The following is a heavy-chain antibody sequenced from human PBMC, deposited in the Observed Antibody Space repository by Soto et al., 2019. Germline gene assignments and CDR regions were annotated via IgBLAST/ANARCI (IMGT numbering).Heavy chain of an antibody. CDR2: INHSGST. CDR3: ARGSEGYGMDV. V-gene: IGHV4-34*01. J-gene: IGHJ6*02. Sequence: SGTLSLTCAAYGVSFSGYYRSGIRQPPGKGLEWIGEINHSGSTNYNPSLKSRVTISVDTSKNQFSLKLSSVTAADTAVYYCARGSEGYGMDVWGQGTTVT. CDR1: GVSFSGYY.